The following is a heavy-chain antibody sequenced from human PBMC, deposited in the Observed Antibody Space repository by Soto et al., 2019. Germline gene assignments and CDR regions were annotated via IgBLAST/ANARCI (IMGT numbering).Heavy chain of an antibody. V-gene: IGHV3-53*04. Sequence: RGYLRLRSTVYAFPVRRNYKSCCRRGPGKGLEWVSVIYNDVTTHFADSVKGRFTISRLNSKNTLYLQMSNLRGEDTAVYFCARETSVAGLDYYHYYGLDVWGQGT. CDR3: ARETSVAGLDYYHYYGLDV. J-gene: IGHJ6*02. CDR1: AFPVRRNY. D-gene: IGHD6-19*01. CDR2: IYNDVTT.